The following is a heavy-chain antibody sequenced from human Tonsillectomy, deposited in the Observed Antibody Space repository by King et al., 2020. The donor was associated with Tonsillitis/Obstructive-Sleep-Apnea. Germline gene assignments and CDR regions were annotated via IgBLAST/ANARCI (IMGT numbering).Heavy chain of an antibody. J-gene: IGHJ4*02. V-gene: IGHV3-9*01. D-gene: IGHD2-15*01. CDR3: AKDKIPQAASIVVVGFDY. CDR1: GFTFDDYA. CDR2: MSWNSGNI. Sequence: VQLVESGGGLVQPGRSLRLSCAASGFTFDDYAMHWVRQAPGKGLEWVSGMSWNSGNIGYADSVKGRFTISRDNAKNYLYLQMNSLRVEDTALYYCAKDKIPQAASIVVVGFDYWGQGTLVTVSS.